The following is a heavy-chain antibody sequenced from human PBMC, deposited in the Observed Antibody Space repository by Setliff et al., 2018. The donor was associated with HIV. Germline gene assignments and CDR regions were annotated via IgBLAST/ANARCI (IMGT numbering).Heavy chain of an antibody. CDR3: ARPRVGDDAFNI. CDR2: IFHTGST. Sequence: SETLSLTCTVSGGSISSDDYFWGWVRQPPGKGLEWIGNIFHTGSTYYNPSLKSRLSISLDTSKNQLSLSLTSVTAADTAVYFCARPRVGDDAFNIWSQGTLVT. V-gene: IGHV4-39*01. J-gene: IGHJ3*02. CDR1: GGSISSDDYF.